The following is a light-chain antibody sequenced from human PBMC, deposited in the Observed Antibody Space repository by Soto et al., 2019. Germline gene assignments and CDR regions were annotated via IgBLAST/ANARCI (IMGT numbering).Light chain of an antibody. CDR3: QQSYSNPRT. Sequence: DIQMTHSPSSLSASVGDRVTITCRASQGIRTYLNWYQQKPGKAPKVLIYEASSLQSGVPSRCSGSGSGTDFTLTISSLQPEDFETYYCQQSYSNPRTFGQGTRLEIK. J-gene: IGKJ5*01. V-gene: IGKV1-39*01. CDR1: QGIRTY. CDR2: EAS.